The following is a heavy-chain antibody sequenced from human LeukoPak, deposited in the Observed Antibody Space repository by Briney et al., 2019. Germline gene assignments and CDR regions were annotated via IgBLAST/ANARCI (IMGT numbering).Heavy chain of an antibody. CDR1: GFTFSSYS. V-gene: IGHV3-21*01. J-gene: IGHJ4*02. CDR2: IISSSDFI. Sequence: GGSLRLSCAASGFTFSSYSMNWVRQAPGKGLEWVSSIISSSDFIYYADSLKGRFTISRDNAKNSLYLQMNSLRAEDTAVYYCARDSGSYSGLETELEYWGQGTLVTVSS. D-gene: IGHD1-26*01. CDR3: ARDSGSYSGLETELEY.